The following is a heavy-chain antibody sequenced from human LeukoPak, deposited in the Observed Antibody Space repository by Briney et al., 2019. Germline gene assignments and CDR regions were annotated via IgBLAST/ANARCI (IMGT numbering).Heavy chain of an antibody. CDR3: ARGDYSSSSTDY. D-gene: IGHD6-6*01. V-gene: IGHV1-2*02. J-gene: IGHJ4*02. CDR1: GYTFTGYY. Sequence: ASVKVSCKASGYTFTGYYMHWVRQAPGQGLEWMGWINPNSGGTNYAQKFQGRVTMTRDTSISTAYMELSSLRSDDTAVYYCARGDYSSSSTDYWGQGTLVTVSS. CDR2: INPNSGGT.